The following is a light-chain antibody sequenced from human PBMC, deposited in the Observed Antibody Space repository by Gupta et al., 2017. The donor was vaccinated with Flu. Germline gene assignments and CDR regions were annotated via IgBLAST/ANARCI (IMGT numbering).Light chain of an antibody. CDR2: GAS. J-gene: IGKJ4*01. CDR1: QDIRSF. V-gene: IGKV1-9*01. Sequence: SFLSASVGDRGTITCRASQDIRSFLDWNKQNPVISPKLLIYGASTWPRGVTLRYSGRGYGKELTLTISIRHPEDPATYYCLQLKSYPSWTFGGGTKVDI. CDR3: LQLKSYPSWT.